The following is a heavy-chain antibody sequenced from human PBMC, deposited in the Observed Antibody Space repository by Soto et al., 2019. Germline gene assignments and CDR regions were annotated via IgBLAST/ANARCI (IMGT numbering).Heavy chain of an antibody. J-gene: IGHJ4*02. V-gene: IGHV3-21*01. CDR2: ISSSSSYI. D-gene: IGHD6-13*01. CDR1: EFTFSSYS. CDR3: ARAERTSSLCVPDY. Sequence: GGSLRLSCAASEFTFSSYSMNLVRQAPGKGLECVSSISSSSSYIYYADSVKGRFTISRDNAKNSLYLQMNSLRAEDTAVYYCARAERTSSLCVPDYWGQGTLVTLAS.